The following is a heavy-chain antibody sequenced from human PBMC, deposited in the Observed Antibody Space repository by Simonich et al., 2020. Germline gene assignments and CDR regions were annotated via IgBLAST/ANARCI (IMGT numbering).Heavy chain of an antibody. CDR2: INPNSGGT. V-gene: IGHV1-2*06. D-gene: IGHD6-6*01. CDR1: GYTFTGYY. J-gene: IGHJ3*02. CDR3: ARVFREYSSSSGAFDI. Sequence: QVQLVQSGAEVKKPGASVKVSCKASGYTFTGYYMHWVRQAPGQGLEGVGRINPNSGGTNYAQKFQGRVTMTRDTSISTAYMGLSRLRSDDTAVYYCARVFREYSSSSGAFDIWGQGTMVTVSS.